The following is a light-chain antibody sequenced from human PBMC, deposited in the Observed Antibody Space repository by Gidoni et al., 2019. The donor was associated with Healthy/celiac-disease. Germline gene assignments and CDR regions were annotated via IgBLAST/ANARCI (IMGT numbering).Light chain of an antibody. CDR3: QQSYSTPPYT. CDR2: AAS. CDR1: QSISSY. V-gene: IGKV1-39*01. J-gene: IGKJ2*01. Sequence: DIQMTQSPSSLSAFVGDRVTITCRASQSISSYLNWYQQKPGKAPKLLIYAASSLQSGVPSRLSGSGSGTDFTLTISSLQPEDFATYYCQQSYSTPPYTFGQGTKLEIK.